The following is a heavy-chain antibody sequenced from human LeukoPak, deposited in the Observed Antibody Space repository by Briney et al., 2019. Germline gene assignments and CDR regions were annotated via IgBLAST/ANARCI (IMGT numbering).Heavy chain of an antibody. D-gene: IGHD5-18*01. CDR1: GDSISSGVYY. CDR3: ARGYLGGYSYGRNNWFDP. Sequence: SQTLSLTCTVSGDSISSGVYYWSWIRQHPGKGLEWIGYIYYSGSPYNNPSLKRRVTISVETTKNQFSLKLSSVTAADTAVYYCARGYLGGYSYGRNNWFDPWGQGTLVTVSS. J-gene: IGHJ5*02. V-gene: IGHV4-31*03. CDR2: IYYSGSP.